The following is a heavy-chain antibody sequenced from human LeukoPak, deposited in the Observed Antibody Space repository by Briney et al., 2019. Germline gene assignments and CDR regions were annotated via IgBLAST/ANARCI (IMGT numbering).Heavy chain of an antibody. CDR1: GGSFSGYY. Sequence: SETLSLTCAVYGGSFSGYYWSWIRQPPGKGLEWIGEINHSGSTNYNPSLKSRVTISVDTSKNQFSLKLSSVTAADTAVYYCARGTSPSYSSGWYNQYYYYGMDVWGQGTTVTVSS. CDR3: ARGTSPSYSSGWYNQYYYYGMDV. CDR2: INHSGST. D-gene: IGHD6-19*01. J-gene: IGHJ6*02. V-gene: IGHV4-34*01.